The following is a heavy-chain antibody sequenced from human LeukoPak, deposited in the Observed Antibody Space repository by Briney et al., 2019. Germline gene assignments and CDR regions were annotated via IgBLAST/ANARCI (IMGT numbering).Heavy chain of an antibody. D-gene: IGHD3-10*01. CDR2: IYYSGST. CDR1: GGSISSGGYS. J-gene: IGHJ5*02. Sequence: SVTLSLTCSVSGGSISSGGYSWSWIRQHPGKGLEWIGYIYYSGSTYYNPSLKSRVSISVDTSKNQFSLKLSSVTAADTAVYYCARGDSRGVPNWFDPWGQGTLVTVSS. V-gene: IGHV4-31*03. CDR3: ARGDSRGVPNWFDP.